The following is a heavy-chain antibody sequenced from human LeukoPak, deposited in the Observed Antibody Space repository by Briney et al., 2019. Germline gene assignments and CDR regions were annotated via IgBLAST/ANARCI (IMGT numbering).Heavy chain of an antibody. Sequence: ASVKVSCKASGYTFTSYGISWVRQAPGQGLEWMGWISAYNGKTNYAQKLQGRVTMATDTSTSTAYMELRRLRSDDTAVYYCARDRKYYYDSSGYYAFDYWGQGTLVTVSS. V-gene: IGHV1-18*01. CDR2: ISAYNGKT. CDR1: GYTFTSYG. J-gene: IGHJ4*02. D-gene: IGHD3-22*01. CDR3: ARDRKYYYDSSGYYAFDY.